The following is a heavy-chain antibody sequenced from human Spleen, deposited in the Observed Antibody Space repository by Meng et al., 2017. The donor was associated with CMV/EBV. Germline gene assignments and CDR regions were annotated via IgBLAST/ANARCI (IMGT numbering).Heavy chain of an antibody. J-gene: IGHJ4*02. Sequence: CTVSGGSVSSGSYYWSWIRQPPGKGLEWIGYIYYSGSTNYNPSLKSRVTISVDTSKNQFSLKLSSVTAADTAVYYCARDQTGTLDYWGQGTLVTVSS. D-gene: IGHD1-1*01. CDR2: IYYSGST. CDR1: GGSVSSGSYY. CDR3: ARDQTGTLDY. V-gene: IGHV4-61*01.